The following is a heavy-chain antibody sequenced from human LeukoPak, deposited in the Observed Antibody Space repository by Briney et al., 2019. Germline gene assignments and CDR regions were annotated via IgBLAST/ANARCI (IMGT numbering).Heavy chain of an antibody. D-gene: IGHD3-22*01. CDR2: INPSGGST. Sequence: GASVKVSCKASGYTFTSYYMHWVRQAPGQGLEWMGIINPSGGSTSYAQKFQGRVTMTRDMSTSTVYMELSSLRSEDTAVYYCARDIGGGYYDSSGYYLGYWGQGTLVTVSS. CDR1: GYTFTSYY. J-gene: IGHJ4*02. V-gene: IGHV1-46*01. CDR3: ARDIGGGYYDSSGYYLGY.